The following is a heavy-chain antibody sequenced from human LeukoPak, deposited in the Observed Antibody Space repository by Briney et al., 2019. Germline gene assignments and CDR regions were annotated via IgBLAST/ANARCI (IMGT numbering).Heavy chain of an antibody. D-gene: IGHD7-27*01. V-gene: IGHV3-11*01. CDR1: GFTFSDYY. CDR2: ISDSGDTR. Sequence: GGSLRLSCAASGFTFSDYYMSWIRQVPGKGLEWLAYISDSGDTRKYADSVTGRFTISRDNAKNSVFLQMNSLRADDSGVYYCARDVRGRTPLKLGMKWFDPWGQGIRVTVSS. J-gene: IGHJ5*02. CDR3: ARDVRGRTPLKLGMKWFDP.